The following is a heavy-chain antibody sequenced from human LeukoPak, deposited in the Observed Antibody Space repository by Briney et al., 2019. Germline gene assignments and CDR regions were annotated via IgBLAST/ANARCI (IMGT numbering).Heavy chain of an antibody. CDR1: GYSFTSYW. V-gene: IGHV5-51*01. J-gene: IGHJ5*02. D-gene: IGHD3-22*01. CDR3: ARQRHYYDSSGFRWFDP. Sequence: GESLKISCKGSGYSFTSYWIGWVRLMPGKGLEWMGIIYPGDSDTRYSPSFQGQVTISADKSISTAYLQWSSLKASDTAMYYCARQRHYYDSSGFRWFDPWGQGTLVTVSS. CDR2: IYPGDSDT.